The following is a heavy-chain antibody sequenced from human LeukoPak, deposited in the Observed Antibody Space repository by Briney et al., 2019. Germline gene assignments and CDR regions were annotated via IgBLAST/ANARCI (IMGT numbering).Heavy chain of an antibody. CDR2: IIPILGIA. Sequence: GASVKVSCKASGGTFSSYAISWVRQAPGQGREWMGRIIPILGIANYAQKFQGRVTITADKSTSTAYMELSSLRSEDTAVYYCARDQNWNAAYYYYGMDVWGQGTTVTVSS. D-gene: IGHD1-1*01. CDR3: ARDQNWNAAYYYYGMDV. V-gene: IGHV1-69*04. J-gene: IGHJ6*02. CDR1: GGTFSSYA.